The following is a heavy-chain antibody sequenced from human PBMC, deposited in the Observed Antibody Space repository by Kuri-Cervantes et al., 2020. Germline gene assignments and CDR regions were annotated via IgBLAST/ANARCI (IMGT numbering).Heavy chain of an antibody. CDR2: MNPNSGNT. D-gene: IGHD3-10*02. Sequence: ASVKVSCKASGYTFTSYDINWVRQATGQGREWMGWMNPNSGNTGYAQKLQGRVTMTTDTSTSTAYMELRSLRSDDTAVYYCAREMFPDAFDIWGQGTMVTVSS. CDR3: AREMFPDAFDI. V-gene: IGHV1-8*01. J-gene: IGHJ3*02. CDR1: GYTFTSYD.